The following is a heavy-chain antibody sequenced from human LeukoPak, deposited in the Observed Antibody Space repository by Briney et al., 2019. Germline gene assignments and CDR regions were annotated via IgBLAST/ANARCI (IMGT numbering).Heavy chain of an antibody. Sequence: SQTLSLTCAISGDSVSSNSSAWNWIRQSPSRGLEWLGRTYYRSKWYNDYAVSVKSRITINPDTSKNQFSLQLNSVTPEDTAVYYCARDRIHCSSTSCPPYYYYYMDVWGKGTTVTVSS. CDR1: GDSVSSNSSA. D-gene: IGHD2-2*01. CDR2: TYYRSKWYN. J-gene: IGHJ6*03. V-gene: IGHV6-1*01. CDR3: ARDRIHCSSTSCPPYYYYYMDV.